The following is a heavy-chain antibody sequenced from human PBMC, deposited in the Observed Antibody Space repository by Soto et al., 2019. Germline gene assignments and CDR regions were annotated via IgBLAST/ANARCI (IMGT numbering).Heavy chain of an antibody. J-gene: IGHJ6*02. CDR3: ASNSYDYYYYGMDV. V-gene: IGHV4-30-2*01. Sequence: QLQLQESGSGLVKPSQTLSLTCAVSGGSISSGGYSWSWIRQPPGKGLEWIGYIYHSGSTYYNPSLKSRVTISVDRSKNQFSLKLSSVTAAVTAVYYCASNSYDYYYYGMDVWGQGTTVTVSS. D-gene: IGHD5-18*01. CDR1: GGSISSGGYS. CDR2: IYHSGST.